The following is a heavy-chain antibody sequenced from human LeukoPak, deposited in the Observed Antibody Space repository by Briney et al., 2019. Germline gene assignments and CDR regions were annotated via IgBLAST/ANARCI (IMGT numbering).Heavy chain of an antibody. J-gene: IGHJ4*02. Sequence: PGGSLRLSCAASGFTFSSYGMHWVRQAPGKGLEWVAVISYDGSNKYYADSVKGRFTISRDNSKNTLYLQMNSLRAEDTAVYYCAKDPPYYYGYFDYWGQGTLVTVSS. CDR2: ISYDGSNK. V-gene: IGHV3-30*18. CDR1: GFTFSSYG. CDR3: AKDPPYYYGYFDY. D-gene: IGHD3-10*01.